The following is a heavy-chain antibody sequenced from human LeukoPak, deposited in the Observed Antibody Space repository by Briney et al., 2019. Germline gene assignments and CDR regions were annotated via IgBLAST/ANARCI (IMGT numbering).Heavy chain of an antibody. D-gene: IGHD6-6*01. J-gene: IGHJ4*02. CDR1: GGSISGYY. CDR2: INHSGST. CDR3: ARVSVTSAARFDY. V-gene: IGHV4-34*01. Sequence: TSETLSLTCTVSGGSISGYYWSWIRQPPGKGLEWIGEINHSGSTNYNPSLKSRVTISVDTSKNQFSLKLSSVTAADTAVYYCARVSVTSAARFDYWGRGTLVTVSS.